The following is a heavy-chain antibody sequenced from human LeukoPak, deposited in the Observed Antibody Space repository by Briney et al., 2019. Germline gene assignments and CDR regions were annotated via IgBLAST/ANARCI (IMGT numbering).Heavy chain of an antibody. CDR3: AKDLVTGSLDY. CDR2: ISGSGGST. CDR1: GFTFRRYG. Sequence: PGGSLRLSCAASGFTFRRYGMTWVRQAPGKGLAWVSAISGSGGSTYYADSVKGRFTISRDNSKNTLYLQMNSLRAEDTAVYYCAKDLVTGSLDYWGQGTLVTVSS. V-gene: IGHV3-23*01. D-gene: IGHD3-10*01. J-gene: IGHJ4*02.